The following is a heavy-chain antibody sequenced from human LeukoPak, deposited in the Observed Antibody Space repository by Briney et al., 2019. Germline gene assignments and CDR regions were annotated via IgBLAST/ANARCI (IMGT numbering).Heavy chain of an antibody. Sequence: ASVKVSCKASGYTFTSYGISWVRQAPGQGLEWMGWIKPNSGDTKYAQKFQGRVTMTRDTSISTVYMELSRLRFDDTAVYYCVTGRTIFYYYMDVWGKGTTVTISS. CDR2: IKPNSGDT. CDR3: VTGRTIFYYYMDV. D-gene: IGHD3-3*02. CDR1: GYTFTSYG. J-gene: IGHJ6*03. V-gene: IGHV1-2*02.